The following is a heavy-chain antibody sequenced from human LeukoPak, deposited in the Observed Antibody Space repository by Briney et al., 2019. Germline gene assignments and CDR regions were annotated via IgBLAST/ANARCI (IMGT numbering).Heavy chain of an antibody. V-gene: IGHV4-59*01. J-gene: IGHJ3*02. D-gene: IGHD4-17*01. CDR1: GGSISNYY. CDR3: ARKSTTADAFDI. Sequence: SETLSLTCTVSGGSISNYYWNWIRQPPGKGLEWIGYIFYSGRTNYNPSLKSRVTISVDTSKNQFSLKLSSVTAADTAVYYCARKSTTADAFDIWGQGTMVTVSS. CDR2: IFYSGRT.